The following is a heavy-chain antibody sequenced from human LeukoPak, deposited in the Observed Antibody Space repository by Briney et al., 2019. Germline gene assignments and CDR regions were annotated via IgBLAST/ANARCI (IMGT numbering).Heavy chain of an antibody. CDR1: GGSISSYY. CDR3: ARWTRGEVSNYYYYGMDV. J-gene: IGHJ6*02. Sequence: SETLSLTCTVSGGSISSYYWSWIRQPPGKGLEWIGYIYYSGSTNYNPSLKSRVTISVDTSKNQFSLKLSSVTAADTAVYYCARWTRGEVSNYYYYGMDVWGQGTTVTVSS. CDR2: IYYSGST. D-gene: IGHD3-10*01. V-gene: IGHV4-59*08.